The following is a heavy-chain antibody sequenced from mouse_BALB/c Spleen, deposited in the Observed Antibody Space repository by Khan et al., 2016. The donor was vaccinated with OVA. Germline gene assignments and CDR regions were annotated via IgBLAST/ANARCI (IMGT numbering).Heavy chain of an antibody. Sequence: LQESGAELARPGASVKMSCKASGYTFTSYTMHWVRQRPGQALEWIGHLNPSNNYTNYNQNFKDKATLIVDKSSSTAYMQLSSLTSEDSAVYYCVREGAYYRSDGWFAYWGQGTLVTVSA. CDR2: LNPSNNYT. CDR3: VREGAYYRSDGWFAY. V-gene: IGHV1-4*01. CDR1: GYTFTSYT. J-gene: IGHJ3*01. D-gene: IGHD2-14*01.